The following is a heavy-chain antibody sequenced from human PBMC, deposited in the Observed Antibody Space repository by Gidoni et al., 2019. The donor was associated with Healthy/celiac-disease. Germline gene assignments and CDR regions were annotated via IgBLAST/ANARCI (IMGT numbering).Heavy chain of an antibody. J-gene: IGHJ6*02. CDR3: ARELGDEQLVAPPRFFAYYGMDV. CDR1: AGTFRSYA. Sequence: QVQLVQSGAEVKKPGSSVKVSCKASAGTFRSYAISWVRQAPGQGLEWMGRIIPILGIANYAQKFQGRVTITADKSTSTAYMELSSLRSEDTAVYYCARELGDEQLVAPPRFFAYYGMDVWGQGTTVTVSS. V-gene: IGHV1-69*04. D-gene: IGHD6-6*01. CDR2: IIPILGIA.